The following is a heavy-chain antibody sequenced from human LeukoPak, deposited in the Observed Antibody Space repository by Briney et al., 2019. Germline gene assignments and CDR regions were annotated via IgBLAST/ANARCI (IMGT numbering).Heavy chain of an antibody. J-gene: IGHJ4*02. CDR1: GFTFSNAW. V-gene: IGHV3-15*01. CDR3: TTDYRITMIVVGLPFDL. Sequence: PGGSLRLSCAASGFTFSNAWMSWVRQAPGKGLEWVGRIKSKTDGGTTDYAAPVKGRFTISRDDSKNTLYLQMNSLKTEDTAVYYCTTDYRITMIVVGLPFDLWGQGALVTVSS. CDR2: IKSKTDGGTT. D-gene: IGHD3-22*01.